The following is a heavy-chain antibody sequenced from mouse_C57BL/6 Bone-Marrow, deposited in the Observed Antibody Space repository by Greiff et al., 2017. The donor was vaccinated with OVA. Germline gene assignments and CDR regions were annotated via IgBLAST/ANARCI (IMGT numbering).Heavy chain of an antibody. CDR1: GFTFSDYY. CDR2: ISNGGGST. J-gene: IGHJ2*01. V-gene: IGHV5-12*01. D-gene: IGHD1-1*01. Sequence: EVQRVESGGGLVQPGGSLKLSCAASGFTFSDYYMYWVRQTPEKRLEWVAYISNGGGSTYYPDTVKGRFTISRDNAKNTLYLQRSRLKAEDTAMYDSARQGYYGTRDWGQGTTLTVSS. CDR3: ARQGYYGTRD.